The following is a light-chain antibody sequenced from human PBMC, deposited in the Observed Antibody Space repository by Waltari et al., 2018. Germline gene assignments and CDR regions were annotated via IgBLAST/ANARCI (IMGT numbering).Light chain of an antibody. CDR1: SSDVGGYNY. CDR2: DVS. CDR3: TSYTSSSTWV. J-gene: IGLJ3*02. V-gene: IGLV2-14*01. Sequence: QSALAQPASVSGSPGQSITISCTGTSSDVGGYNYVSWYQQHPGKAPKLMIYDVSNRPSGVSNRFSGTNAGNTASRTISGLQAEDEADYYCTSYTSSSTWVFGGGTNLSVL.